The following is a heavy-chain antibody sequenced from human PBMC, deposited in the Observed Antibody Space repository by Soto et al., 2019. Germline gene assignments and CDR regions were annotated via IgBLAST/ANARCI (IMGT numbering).Heavy chain of an antibody. CDR1: GFTFSSYG. Sequence: QVQLVESGGGVVQPGRSLRLSCAASGFTFSSYGMHWVRQAPGKGLEWVAVISYDGSNKYYADSVKGRFTISRDNSKNTLYLQMNSLRAEDTAVYYCAKEVPRGGSDYWGQGTLVTVSS. V-gene: IGHV3-30*18. J-gene: IGHJ4*02. D-gene: IGHD1-1*01. CDR2: ISYDGSNK. CDR3: AKEVPRGGSDY.